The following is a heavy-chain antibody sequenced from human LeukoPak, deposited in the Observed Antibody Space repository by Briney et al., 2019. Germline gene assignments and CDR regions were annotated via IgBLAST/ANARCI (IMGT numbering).Heavy chain of an antibody. V-gene: IGHV4-4*07. D-gene: IGHD6-6*01. CDR1: GGSISSYY. CDR3: ARGIAARLYYYYYMDV. J-gene: IGHJ6*03. Sequence: SETLSLTCTVSGGSISSYYWSRLRQPAGKGLEWIGRIYTSGSTNYNPSLKSRVTMSVDTSKNQFSLKLSSVTAADTAVYYCARGIAARLYYYYYMDVWGKGTTVTVSS. CDR2: IYTSGST.